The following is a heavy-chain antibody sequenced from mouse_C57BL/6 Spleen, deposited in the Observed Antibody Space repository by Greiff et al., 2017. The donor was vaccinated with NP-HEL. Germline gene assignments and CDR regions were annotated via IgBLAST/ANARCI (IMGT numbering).Heavy chain of an antibody. V-gene: IGHV1-15*01. D-gene: IGHD2-5*01. CDR2: IDPETGGT. CDR3: TRAYYSNIWYFDV. Sequence: QVQLQQSGAELVRPGASVTLSCKASGYTFTDYEMHWVKQTPVHGLEWIGAIDPETGGTAYNQTFKGKAILTADKSSSTAYMELRSLTSEDAAVYYCTRAYYSNIWYFDVGGTGTTVTVSS. J-gene: IGHJ1*03. CDR1: GYTFTDYE.